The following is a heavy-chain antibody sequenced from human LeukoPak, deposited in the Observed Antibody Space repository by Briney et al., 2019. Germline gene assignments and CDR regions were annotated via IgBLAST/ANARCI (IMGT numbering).Heavy chain of an antibody. CDR1: GFTFSSYG. Sequence: GGSLRLSSAASGFTFSSYGMNWVRQAPGKGLEWVSSISSSSSYIYYADSVKGRFTISRDNAKNSLYLQMNSLRAEDTAVYYCARDFSDTDWFDPWGQGTLVTVSS. D-gene: IGHD5-18*01. CDR3: ARDFSDTDWFDP. V-gene: IGHV3-21*01. CDR2: ISSSSSYI. J-gene: IGHJ5*02.